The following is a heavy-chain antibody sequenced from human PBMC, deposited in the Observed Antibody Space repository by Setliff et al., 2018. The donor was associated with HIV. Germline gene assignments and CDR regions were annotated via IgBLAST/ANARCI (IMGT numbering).Heavy chain of an antibody. CDR2: ISISRSNI. CDR3: AKDAYSSGWYDP. D-gene: IGHD6-19*01. CDR1: GFTFSSYS. Sequence: PGGSLRLSCAVSGFTFSSYSMNWVRQAPGKGLEWVSSISISRSNIYYADSVKGRFTISRDNSKNTLYLQMNSLRAEDTAIYYCAKDAYSSGWYDPWGQGTLVTVSS. J-gene: IGHJ5*02. V-gene: IGHV3-21*04.